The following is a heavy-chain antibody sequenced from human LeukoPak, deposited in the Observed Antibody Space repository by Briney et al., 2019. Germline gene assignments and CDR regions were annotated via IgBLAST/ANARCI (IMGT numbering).Heavy chain of an antibody. CDR1: GYTFITYG. CDR3: ARAPEVGTSNWYSGSFFDY. D-gene: IGHD1-26*01. CDR2: ISTNNGNS. Sequence: ASVKVSFKSSGYTFITYGISWVRQAPGQGLEWMGWISTNNGNSNYAQKFQGRVTMTTDTSTSTAYMELRSPRSDDTAVYYCARAPEVGTSNWYSGSFFDYWGQGTLVTVSS. J-gene: IGHJ4*02. V-gene: IGHV1-18*01.